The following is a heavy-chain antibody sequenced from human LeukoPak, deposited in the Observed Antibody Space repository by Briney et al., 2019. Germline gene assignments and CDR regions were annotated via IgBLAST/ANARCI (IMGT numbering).Heavy chain of an antibody. CDR2: INPNRGDS. CDR1: GYSFTAYY. V-gene: IGHV1-2*02. D-gene: IGHD3-16*01. Sequence: ASVKVSCKTSGYSFTAYYIHWVRQAPGKGLEWLGWINPNRGDSNYGQKIQGRVTMTRDTSIRTAYMELSRLTSDDTAVYYCARGGGPQRFTYYYMDVWGKGTTVTVSS. J-gene: IGHJ6*03. CDR3: ARGGGPQRFTYYYMDV.